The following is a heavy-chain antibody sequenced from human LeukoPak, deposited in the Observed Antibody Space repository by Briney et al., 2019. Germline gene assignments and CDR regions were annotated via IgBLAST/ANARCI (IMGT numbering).Heavy chain of an antibody. CDR1: GGSFSSYY. Sequence: SETLSLTCAVYGGSFSSYYWSWIRQPPGKGLEWIGYIYYSGSTNYNPSLKSRVTISVDTSKNQFSLKLSSVTAADTAVYYCARAPFHYYGLDYWGQGTLVTVSS. CDR3: ARAPFHYYGLDY. J-gene: IGHJ4*02. V-gene: IGHV4-59*01. CDR2: IYYSGST. D-gene: IGHD3-10*01.